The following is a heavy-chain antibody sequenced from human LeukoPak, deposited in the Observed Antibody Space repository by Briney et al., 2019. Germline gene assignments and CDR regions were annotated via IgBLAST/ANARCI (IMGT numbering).Heavy chain of an antibody. CDR2: IYPGDSDT. CDR1: GYSFTSYW. Sequence: GESLKISCKGSGYSFTSYWIGWVRQMPGKGLEWMGIIYPGDSDTRYSPSLQGQVTISADKSISTAYLQWSSLKASDTAMYYCARRFYEFGEDSYFDYWGQGTLVTVSS. V-gene: IGHV5-51*01. J-gene: IGHJ4*02. CDR3: ARRFYEFGEDSYFDY. D-gene: IGHD3-10*01.